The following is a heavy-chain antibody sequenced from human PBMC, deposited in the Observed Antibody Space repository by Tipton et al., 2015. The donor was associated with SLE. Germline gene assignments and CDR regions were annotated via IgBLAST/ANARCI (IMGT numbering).Heavy chain of an antibody. J-gene: IGHJ4*02. CDR3: ARSAGYSSSWAHFDY. V-gene: IGHV4-38-2*02. CDR1: GYSITPNYY. D-gene: IGHD6-13*01. Sequence: TLSLTCIVSGYSITPNYYGGWIRQPPGKGLEWIGSVYHTGTTYYNPSLRSRVTISVDTSKNQFSLKLSSVTAADTAVYYCARSAGYSSSWAHFDYWGQGTLLTVSS. CDR2: VYHTGTT.